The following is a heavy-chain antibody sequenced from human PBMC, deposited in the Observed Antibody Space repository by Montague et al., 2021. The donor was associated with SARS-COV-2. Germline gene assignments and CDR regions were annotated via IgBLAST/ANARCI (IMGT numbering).Heavy chain of an antibody. CDR2: IYDSGST. Sequence: SETLSLTCTVSGGSISSSNYYWDWNRQPPGKGLEWIGSIYDSGSTYYNPYLKSRVTIHVDTSKNHFSLKLSTVTAADTAVYYCARRGRKLLPVATTIGGFDIWGQGTMVTVSS. J-gene: IGHJ3*02. V-gene: IGHV4-39*02. CDR1: GGSISSSNYY. CDR3: ARRGRKLLPVATTIGGFDI. D-gene: IGHD5-12*01.